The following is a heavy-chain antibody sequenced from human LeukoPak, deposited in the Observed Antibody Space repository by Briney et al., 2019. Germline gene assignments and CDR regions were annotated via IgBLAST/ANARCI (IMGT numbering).Heavy chain of an antibody. J-gene: IGHJ5*02. V-gene: IGHV1-18*01. CDR3: ARGSLWFGENSDWFDP. Sequence: GASVKVSCKASGYIFTSYGITWVRQAPGQGLEWMGWISANNGDTNYAQKLQGRVTMTTDTSTSTAYMELRSLRSDDTAVYYCARGSLWFGENSDWFDPWGQGTLVTVPS. CDR2: ISANNGDT. CDR1: GYIFTSYG. D-gene: IGHD3-10*01.